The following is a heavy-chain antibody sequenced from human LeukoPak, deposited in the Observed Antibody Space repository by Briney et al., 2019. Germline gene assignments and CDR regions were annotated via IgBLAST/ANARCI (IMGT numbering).Heavy chain of an antibody. V-gene: IGHV3-64*01. J-gene: IGHJ3*02. CDR1: GFTFSSYA. CDR3: ARAYGASRAFDI. D-gene: IGHD4-17*01. Sequence: GGSLRLSCAASGFTFSSYAMHWVRQAPGKGLEYVSAINSNGGSTYYANSVKGRFTISRDNSKNTLYLQMGSLRAEDMAVYYCARAYGASRAFDIWGQGTMVTVSS. CDR2: INSNGGST.